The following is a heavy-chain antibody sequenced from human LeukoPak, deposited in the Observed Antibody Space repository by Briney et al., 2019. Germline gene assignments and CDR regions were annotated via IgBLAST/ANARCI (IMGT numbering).Heavy chain of an antibody. CDR1: GFPFSSYE. V-gene: IGHV3-48*03. CDR2: ISSSGSTI. J-gene: IGHJ6*03. Sequence: GGSLRLSCAASGFPFSSYEMNWVRQAPGKGLEWVSYISSSGSTIYYADSVKGRFTISRDNAKNSLYLQMNSLRAEDTAVYYCARGSTVTTNFYYYYYMDVWGKGTTVTVSS. D-gene: IGHD4-17*01. CDR3: ARGSTVTTNFYYYYYMDV.